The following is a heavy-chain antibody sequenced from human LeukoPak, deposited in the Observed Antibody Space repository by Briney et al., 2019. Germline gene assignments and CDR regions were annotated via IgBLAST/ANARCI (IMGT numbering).Heavy chain of an antibody. V-gene: IGHV4-59*12. D-gene: IGHD2-2*01. Sequence: SETLSLTCTVSGVSISSYYWSWIRQPPGKGLEWIGYIYHSGSTYYNPSLKSRVTISVDRSKNQFSLKLSSVTAADTAVYYCARGLGYCSSTSCYGGLGWFDPWGQGTLVTVSS. CDR3: ARGLGYCSSTSCYGGLGWFDP. CDR2: IYHSGST. CDR1: GVSISSYY. J-gene: IGHJ5*02.